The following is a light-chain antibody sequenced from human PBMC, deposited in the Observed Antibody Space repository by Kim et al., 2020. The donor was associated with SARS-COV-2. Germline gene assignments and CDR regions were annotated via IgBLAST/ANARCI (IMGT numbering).Light chain of an antibody. V-gene: IGKV1-5*03. CDR2: KAS. CDR1: QSISSW. J-gene: IGKJ2*01. CDR3: QQYNSYHT. Sequence: LSASVGDRVTITCRARQSISSWLAWYQQKPGKAPKLLIYKASSLESGVPSRFSGSGSGTEFTLTISSLQPDDFATYYCQQYNSYHTFGQGTKLEI.